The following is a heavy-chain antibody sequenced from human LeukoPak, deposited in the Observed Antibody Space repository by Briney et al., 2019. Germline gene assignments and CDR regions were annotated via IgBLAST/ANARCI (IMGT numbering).Heavy chain of an antibody. V-gene: IGHV1-24*01. D-gene: IGHD2-8*01. CDR2: FDPEDGET. Sequence: ASVKVSCKVSGYTLTELSMHWGRQAPGKGLEWRGGFDPEDGETIYAQKFQGRVTITEDTSTDTAYMELSSLRSEDTAVYYCATDGNDPQPLDAFDIWGQGTMVTVSS. CDR1: GYTLTELS. CDR3: ATDGNDPQPLDAFDI. J-gene: IGHJ3*02.